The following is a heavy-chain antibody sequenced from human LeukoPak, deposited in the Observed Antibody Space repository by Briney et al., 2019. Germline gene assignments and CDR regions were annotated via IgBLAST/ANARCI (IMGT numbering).Heavy chain of an antibody. CDR1: GFSFSSYA. Sequence: GGSLRLSCAASGFSFSSYAMSWVRQAPGKGLEWVAVIGASSEIIYYAESVKGRFAISRDNYRNTLFLQMNSLRAEDSAVYYCAKDPESTGYANYFDHWGQGTLVTVSS. V-gene: IGHV3-23*01. J-gene: IGHJ4*02. CDR3: AKDPESTGYANYFDH. D-gene: IGHD5-12*01. CDR2: IGASSEII.